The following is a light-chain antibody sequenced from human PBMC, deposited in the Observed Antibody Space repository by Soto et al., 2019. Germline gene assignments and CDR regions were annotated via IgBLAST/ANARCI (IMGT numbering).Light chain of an antibody. V-gene: IGLV1-40*01. Sequence: QSVLTQPASVSGAPGQRVTISCTGSSSNVGAGYDVHWYQQLPGTAPKLLIYGNSNRPSGVPDRFSGSKSGTSASLAITGLQAEDEADYYCQSYYSSMSGLVFGTGTKVTVL. CDR2: GNS. CDR1: SSNVGAGYD. CDR3: QSYYSSMSGLV. J-gene: IGLJ1*01.